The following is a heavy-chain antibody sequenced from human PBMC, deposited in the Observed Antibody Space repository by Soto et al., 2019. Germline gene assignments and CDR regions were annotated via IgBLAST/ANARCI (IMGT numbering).Heavy chain of an antibody. V-gene: IGHV4-34*01. Sequence: QVQLQQWGAGLLKPSETLSLTCAVYGGSFSGYYWSWIRQPPGKGLEWIGEINHSGSTNYNPSLKSRVTISVDTSKNQFSLKLSSVTAADTAVYYCARPGTWSNWCDPWGQGTLVTVSS. D-gene: IGHD3-10*01. J-gene: IGHJ5*02. CDR1: GGSFSGYY. CDR3: ARPGTWSNWCDP. CDR2: INHSGST.